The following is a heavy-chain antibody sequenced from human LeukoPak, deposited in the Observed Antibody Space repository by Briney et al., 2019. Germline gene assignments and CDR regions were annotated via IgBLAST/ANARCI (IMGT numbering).Heavy chain of an antibody. D-gene: IGHD3-9*01. J-gene: IGHJ4*02. V-gene: IGHV3-30*02. CDR1: GFTFSIYG. CDR2: IRFDGRNK. CDR3: AKKEGNLDWLDY. Sequence: GGSLRLSCAASGFTFSIYGMHWVRQAPGKGLEWVAYIRFDGRNKQYTDSVKGRFTISRDNSRNTLYLQMNRLRTEDTAVYYCAKKEGNLDWLDYCGEGTLVAVSS.